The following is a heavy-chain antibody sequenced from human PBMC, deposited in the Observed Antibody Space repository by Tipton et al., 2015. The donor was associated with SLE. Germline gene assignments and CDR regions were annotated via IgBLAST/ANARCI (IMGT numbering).Heavy chain of an antibody. Sequence: LRLSCTVSVVSISSSSYYWGWIRQPPGKGLEWIGSIYYSGSTYYNPPLKSRVTISVDTSKNQFSLKLSYGTAADTAVYYCARDREVPAAIGAFDIWGQGTMVTVSS. D-gene: IGHD2-2*02. CDR2: IYYSGST. J-gene: IGHJ3*02. CDR3: ARDREVPAAIGAFDI. V-gene: IGHV4-39*07. CDR1: VVSISSSSYY.